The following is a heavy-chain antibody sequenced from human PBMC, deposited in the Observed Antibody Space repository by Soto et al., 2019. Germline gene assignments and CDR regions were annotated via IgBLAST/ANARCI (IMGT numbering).Heavy chain of an antibody. CDR2: IYYNGGT. D-gene: IGHD3-9*01. J-gene: IGHJ4*02. CDR3: ARHYDILTGYYTPLEY. V-gene: IGHV4-39*01. Sequence: QLQLQESGPGLVKPSETLSLTCTVSGGSISSTSYYWGWIRQPPGKGLEWIGTIYYNGGTYYNPSLKRRVPISVDTSKNQCFLKRSPVTAADTAVYYCARHYDILTGYYTPLEYWGQGTLVTVSS. CDR1: GGSISSTSYY.